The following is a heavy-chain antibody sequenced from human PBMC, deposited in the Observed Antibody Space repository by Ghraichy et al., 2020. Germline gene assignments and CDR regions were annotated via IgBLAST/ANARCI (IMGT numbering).Heavy chain of an antibody. V-gene: IGHV3-30*18. D-gene: IGHD1-26*01. Sequence: GGSLRLSCAASGFTFSSYGMHWVRRAPGKGLEWVAVISYDGRNKYYADSVKGRFTISRDNSKDTLYLQMNSLRAEDTAVYYCAKEVGNYFPYDYWGQGTLVTVSS. CDR2: ISYDGRNK. CDR1: GFTFSSYG. CDR3: AKEVGNYFPYDY. J-gene: IGHJ4*02.